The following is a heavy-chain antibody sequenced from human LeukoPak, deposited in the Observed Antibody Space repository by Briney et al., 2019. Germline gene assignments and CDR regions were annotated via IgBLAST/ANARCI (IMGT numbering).Heavy chain of an antibody. CDR3: AREYPSGLGGPWFDP. CDR2: IIPIFGTA. D-gene: IGHD1-26*01. CDR1: GGTFSSYA. Sequence: GASVKVSCKASGGTFSSYAISWVRQAPGQGLEWMGGIIPIFGTANYAQKSQGRVPITADESTSTAYMELISLGSEDAAVYYCAREYPSGLGGPWFDPWGQGTLVTVSS. V-gene: IGHV1-69*13. J-gene: IGHJ5*02.